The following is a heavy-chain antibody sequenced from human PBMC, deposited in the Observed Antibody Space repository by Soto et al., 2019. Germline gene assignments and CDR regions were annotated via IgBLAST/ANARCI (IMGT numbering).Heavy chain of an antibody. J-gene: IGHJ6*02. V-gene: IGHV3-33*01. D-gene: IGHD1-26*01. CDR1: GFTFSSYG. CDR3: ARDVGVGSGSFMSYYYYYYGMDV. Sequence: QVQLVESGGGVVQPGRSLRLSCAASGFTFSSYGMHWVRQAPGKGLEWVAVIWYDGSNKYYADSVKGRFTISRDNSKNTLYLQMNSLRAEDTAVYYCARDVGVGSGSFMSYYYYYYGMDVWGQGTTVTVSS. CDR2: IWYDGSNK.